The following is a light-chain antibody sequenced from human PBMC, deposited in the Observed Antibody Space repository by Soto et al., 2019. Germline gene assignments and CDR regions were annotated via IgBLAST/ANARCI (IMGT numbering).Light chain of an antibody. CDR1: QSVSSN. CDR2: GAS. CDR3: QQYVTSSPRT. J-gene: IGKJ1*01. Sequence: IVMTQSPATRSVAPGGRARLSWSASQSVSSNLAWYQQKPGQAPRLLIYGASTRATGIPARFSGSGSGTEFTLTISRLQSEDFAVYYCQQYVTSSPRTFGQGTKVDIK. V-gene: IGKV3-15*01.